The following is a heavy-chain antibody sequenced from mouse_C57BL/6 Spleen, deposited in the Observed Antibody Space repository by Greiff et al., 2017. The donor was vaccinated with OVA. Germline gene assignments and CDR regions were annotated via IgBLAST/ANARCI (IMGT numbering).Heavy chain of an antibody. Sequence: EVKVVESGGGLVQPGGSMKLSCAASGFTFSDAWMDWVRQSPEKGLEWVAEIRNKANNHATYYAESVKGRFTISRDDSKSSVYLQMNSLRAEDTGIYYCTTGGSSYGYYAMDYWGQGTSVTVSS. CDR3: TTGGSSYGYYAMDY. J-gene: IGHJ4*01. CDR2: IRNKANNHAT. V-gene: IGHV6-6*01. CDR1: GFTFSDAW. D-gene: IGHD1-1*01.